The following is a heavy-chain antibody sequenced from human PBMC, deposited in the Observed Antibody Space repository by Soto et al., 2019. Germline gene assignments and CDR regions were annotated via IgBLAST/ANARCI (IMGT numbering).Heavy chain of an antibody. D-gene: IGHD2-2*01. CDR1: GYTFTGYY. CDR2: INPNSGGT. V-gene: IGHV1-2*04. CDR3: ARDRPDCSSTSCHYYMDV. Sequence: ASVKVSCKASGYTFTGYYMHWVRQAPGQGLEWMGWINPNSGGTNYAQKFQGWVTMTRDTSISTAYMELSRLRSDDTAVYYCARDRPDCSSTSCHYYMDVWGKGTTVTVSS. J-gene: IGHJ6*03.